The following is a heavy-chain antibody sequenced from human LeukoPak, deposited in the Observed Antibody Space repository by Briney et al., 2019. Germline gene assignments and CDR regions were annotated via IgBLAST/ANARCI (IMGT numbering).Heavy chain of an antibody. J-gene: IGHJ5*02. D-gene: IGHD3-9*01. V-gene: IGHV3-74*01. CDR3: ARGNGDILTGPDWFDP. CDR2: INRDGSST. CDR1: GIIFSNYW. Sequence: GSLRLSCAASGIIFSNYWMHWVRQAPGKGLVRVSRINRDGSSTSYADSVKGRFTISRDNAKNTLYLHMNSLRAEDTAVYYCARGNGDILTGPDWFDPWGQGTLVTVSS.